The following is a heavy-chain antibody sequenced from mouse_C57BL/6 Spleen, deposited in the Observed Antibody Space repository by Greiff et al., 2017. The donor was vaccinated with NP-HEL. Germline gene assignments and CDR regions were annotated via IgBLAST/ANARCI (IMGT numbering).Heavy chain of an antibody. J-gene: IGHJ4*01. CDR1: GYTFTSYW. CDR2: INPSSGYT. Sequence: QVQLQQSGAELANPGASVKLSCKASGYTFTSYWLHWVKQRPGQGLEWIGYINPSSGYTKYNQKFKDKATLTADKSSSTAYMQLSRLTDEDSAVYYCARAGSDYAMDYGGQGTSVTVSS. V-gene: IGHV1-7*01. CDR3: ARAGSDYAMDY. D-gene: IGHD3-1*01.